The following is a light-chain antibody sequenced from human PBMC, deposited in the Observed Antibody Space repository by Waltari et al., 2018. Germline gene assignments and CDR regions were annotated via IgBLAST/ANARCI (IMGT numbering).Light chain of an antibody. CDR2: YDR. CDR1: NIGTYR. Sequence: SYVVTQPPSVSVAPGETATITCGGDNIGTYRLHWYQQKAGQAPVLVIFYDRDRPSGIPDRFSGSNSGNTATLTIRRVEAGDEARYYCHVWHPHVDPGVFGTGTEVTVL. V-gene: IGLV3-21*04. CDR3: HVWHPHVDPGV. J-gene: IGLJ1*01.